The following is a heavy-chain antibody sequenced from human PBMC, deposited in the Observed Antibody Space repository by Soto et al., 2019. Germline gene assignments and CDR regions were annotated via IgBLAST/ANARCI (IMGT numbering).Heavy chain of an antibody. CDR2: IIPIFGTA. Sequence: ASVKVSCKASGGTFSSYAISWVRQAPGQGLEWMGGIIPIFGTANYAQKFQGRVAITADESTSTAYMELSSLRSEDTAVYYCAREGGYSGYGGMDVWGQGTTVTVSS. CDR1: GGTFSSYA. V-gene: IGHV1-69*13. J-gene: IGHJ6*02. D-gene: IGHD5-12*01. CDR3: AREGGYSGYGGMDV.